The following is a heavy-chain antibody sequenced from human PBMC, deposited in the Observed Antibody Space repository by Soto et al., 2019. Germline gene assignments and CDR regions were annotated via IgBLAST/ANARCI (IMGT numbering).Heavy chain of an antibody. CDR1: GVSMSSGSYY. J-gene: IGHJ3*02. CDR3: ARQTDSYYTFDAFDI. V-gene: IGHV4-39*01. CDR2: VYYSGST. D-gene: IGHD3-22*01. Sequence: ETLRVTDSGSGVSMSSGSYYWNWIRQPPGKGLEWIGNVYYSGSTNYNPSLESRVTISVDTSKNQFSLKLSSVTAADTAVYYCARQTDSYYTFDAFDIWGQGTMVTVSS.